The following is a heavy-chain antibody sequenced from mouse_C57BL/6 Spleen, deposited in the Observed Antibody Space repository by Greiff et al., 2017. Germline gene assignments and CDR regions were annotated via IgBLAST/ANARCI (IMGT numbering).Heavy chain of an antibody. CDR3: TRGLYDGYYFDY. CDR2: IYPGNSDT. CDR1: GYTFTSYW. Sequence: EVQLQQSGPVLARPGASVKMSCKTSGYTFTSYWMHWVKQRPGPGLEWIGAIYPGNSDTSYNQKFKGKAKLTAVTSASTAYMELSSLTNEDSAVYYCTRGLYDGYYFDYWGQGTTLTVSS. J-gene: IGHJ2*01. D-gene: IGHD2-3*01. V-gene: IGHV1-5*01.